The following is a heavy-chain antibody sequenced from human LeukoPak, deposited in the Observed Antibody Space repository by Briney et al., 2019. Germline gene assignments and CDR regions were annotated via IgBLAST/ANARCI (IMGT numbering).Heavy chain of an antibody. V-gene: IGHV1-46*01. Sequence: ASLKLSCRASGYTCTSYCVHWVRQSPGQGLEWIGIINPSGGSRSCAQNFQARVTITRVMSKSTEYMELSSLRSVTTAASSGARDLGDYSNYEQAGVDYWGQGTRVTVSS. CDR1: GYTCTSYC. CDR2: INPSGGSR. J-gene: IGHJ4*02. D-gene: IGHD4-11*01. CDR3: ARDLGDYSNYEQAGVDY.